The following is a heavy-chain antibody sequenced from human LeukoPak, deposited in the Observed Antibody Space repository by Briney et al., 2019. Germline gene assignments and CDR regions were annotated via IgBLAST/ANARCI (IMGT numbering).Heavy chain of an antibody. CDR1: GFTFSSYW. CDR3: ARRSVAAAGPHYYYGMDV. CDR2: ISSDGSIT. V-gene: IGHV3-74*01. J-gene: IGHJ6*02. D-gene: IGHD6-13*01. Sequence: GGSLRLSCAASGFTFSSYWMHWVRQVPEKGLMWVSRISSDGSITDYADSVKGRFTISRDNAKNTLYLQMNSLRAEDTAVYYCARRSVAAAGPHYYYGMDVWGQGTTVTVSS.